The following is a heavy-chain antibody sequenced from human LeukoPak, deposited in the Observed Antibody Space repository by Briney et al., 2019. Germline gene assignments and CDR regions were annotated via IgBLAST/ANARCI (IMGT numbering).Heavy chain of an antibody. J-gene: IGHJ5*02. CDR3: ARHIGESGDVDIVATPFDP. V-gene: IGHV4-39*01. Sequence: SETLSLTCTVSGGSISSSSYYWGWIRQPPGKGLEWIGSIYYSGSTYYNPSLKSRVTISVDTSKNQFSLKLSSVTAADTAVYYCARHIGESGDVDIVATPFDPWGQGTLVTVSS. D-gene: IGHD5-12*01. CDR2: IYYSGST. CDR1: GGSISSSSYY.